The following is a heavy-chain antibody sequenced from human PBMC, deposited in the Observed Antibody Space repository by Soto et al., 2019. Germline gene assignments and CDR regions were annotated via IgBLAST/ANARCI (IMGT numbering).Heavy chain of an antibody. V-gene: IGHV3-53*04. CDR2: IYSGGST. CDR3: ARDNYGSGLGAFDI. Sequence: PGGSLRLSCAASGFTVSSNYMSWVRQAPGKGLEWVSVIYSGGSTYYADSVKGRFTISRHNSKNTLYLQMNSLRAEDTAVYYCARDNYGSGLGAFDIWGQGTMVTVSS. CDR1: GFTVSSNY. D-gene: IGHD3-10*01. J-gene: IGHJ3*02.